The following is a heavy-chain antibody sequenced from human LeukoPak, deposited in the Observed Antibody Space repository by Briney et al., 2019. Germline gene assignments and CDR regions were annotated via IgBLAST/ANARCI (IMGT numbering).Heavy chain of an antibody. CDR2: ISSSSSTI. J-gene: IGHJ4*02. CDR3: ARVTPNYYDSSGYSFDY. D-gene: IGHD3-22*01. V-gene: IGHV3-48*01. Sequence: GGSLRLSYAASGFTFSSYSMNWVRQAPGKGLEWVSYISSSSSTIYYADSVKGRFTISRDNAKNSLYLQMNSLRAEDTAVYYCARVTPNYYDSSGYSFDYWGQGTLVTVSS. CDR1: GFTFSSYS.